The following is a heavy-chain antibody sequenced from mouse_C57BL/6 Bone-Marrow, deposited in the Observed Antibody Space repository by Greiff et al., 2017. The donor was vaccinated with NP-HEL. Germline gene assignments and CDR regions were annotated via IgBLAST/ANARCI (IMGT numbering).Heavy chain of an antibody. Sequence: DVMLVESGGGLVQPGGSLKLSCAASGFTFSDYYMYWVRQTPEKRLEWVAYISNGGGSTYYPDTVKGRFTISRDNAKNTLYLQMSRLKSEDTAMYYCASDCYGCSYYAMDYWGQGTSVTVSS. J-gene: IGHJ4*01. V-gene: IGHV5-12*01. CDR3: ASDCYGCSYYAMDY. CDR1: GFTFSDYY. D-gene: IGHD1-1*01. CDR2: ISNGGGST.